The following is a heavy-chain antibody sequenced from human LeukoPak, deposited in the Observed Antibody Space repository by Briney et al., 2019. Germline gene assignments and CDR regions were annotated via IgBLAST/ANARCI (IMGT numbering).Heavy chain of an antibody. V-gene: IGHV4-39*07. Sequence: SETLSLTCTVSGGSISSSSYYWGWFRQPPGKGLEWGGNIYYSGSTNYNPSRKSRVTISVDTSKNQFSLKLSSVTAADTAVYYCARGHNWNYAWFDPWGQGTLVTVSS. D-gene: IGHD1-7*01. CDR3: ARGHNWNYAWFDP. CDR2: IYYSGST. J-gene: IGHJ5*02. CDR1: GGSISSSSYY.